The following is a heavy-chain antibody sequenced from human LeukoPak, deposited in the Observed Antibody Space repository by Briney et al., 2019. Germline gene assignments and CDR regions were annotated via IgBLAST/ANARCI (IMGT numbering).Heavy chain of an antibody. CDR3: ARMDVIAVAGLFFDP. CDR2: IYYSGST. CDR1: GGSISSHY. J-gene: IGHJ5*02. Sequence: SETLSLTCTVSGGSISSHYWSWIRQPPGKGLEWIGYIYYSGSTNYNPSLKSRVTISVDTSKNQFSLKLSSVTAADTAVYYCARMDVIAVAGLFFDPWGQGTLVTVSS. V-gene: IGHV4-59*11. D-gene: IGHD6-19*01.